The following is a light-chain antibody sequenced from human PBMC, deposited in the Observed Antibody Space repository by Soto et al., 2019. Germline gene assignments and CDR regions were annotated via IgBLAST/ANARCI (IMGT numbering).Light chain of an antibody. CDR2: GDS. J-gene: IGLJ1*01. Sequence: QSVLTQPPSVSGAPGQSVTISCTGSSSNIGAGYDVNWYQQLPGTAPKLLIFGDSNRPSGVPDRFSGSKSGTSASLVITGLHADEEADYYCQSNDNGLSGSDVFGTGTKVTVL. V-gene: IGLV1-40*01. CDR1: SSNIGAGYD. CDR3: QSNDNGLSGSDV.